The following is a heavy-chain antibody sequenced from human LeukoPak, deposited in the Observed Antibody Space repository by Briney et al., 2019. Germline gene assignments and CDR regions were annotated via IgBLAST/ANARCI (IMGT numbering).Heavy chain of an antibody. Sequence: SETLSLTCTVSGGSISSYYWSWIRQPPGKGLEWIGYIYYSGSTNYNPSLKSRVTISVDTSKNQFSLKLSSVTAADTAVYYCARAKYYDYVWGSYRPHDAFDIWGQGTMVTVSS. V-gene: IGHV4-59*01. CDR2: IYYSGST. D-gene: IGHD3-16*02. J-gene: IGHJ3*02. CDR3: ARAKYYDYVWGSYRPHDAFDI. CDR1: GGSISSYY.